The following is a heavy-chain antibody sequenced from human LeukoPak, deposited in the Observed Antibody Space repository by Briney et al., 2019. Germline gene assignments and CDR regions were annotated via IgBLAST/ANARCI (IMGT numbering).Heavy chain of an antibody. CDR3: AGAYCGGDCYSGRTFDI. J-gene: IGHJ3*02. V-gene: IGHV4-34*01. CDR1: GGSFSGYY. D-gene: IGHD2-21*02. CDR2: INHSGST. Sequence: SETLSLTCAVYGGSFSGYYWSWIRQPPGKGLEWIGEINHSGSTNYNPSLKSRVTISVDTSKNQFSLKLSSVTAADTAVYYCAGAYCGGDCYSGRTFDIWGQGTMVTVSS.